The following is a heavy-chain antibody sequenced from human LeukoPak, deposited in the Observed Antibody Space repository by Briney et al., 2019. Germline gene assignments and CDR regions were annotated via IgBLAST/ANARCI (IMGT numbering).Heavy chain of an antibody. Sequence: GASVKVSCKASGNTFTGYYMHWVRQAPGQGLEWMGWINPNSGGTNYAQKFQGRVTMTRDTSISTAYMELSRLRSDDTAVYYCARDKLYIAAAGRGWFDPWGQGTLVTVSS. J-gene: IGHJ5*02. D-gene: IGHD6-13*01. CDR3: ARDKLYIAAAGRGWFDP. CDR2: INPNSGGT. V-gene: IGHV1-2*02. CDR1: GNTFTGYY.